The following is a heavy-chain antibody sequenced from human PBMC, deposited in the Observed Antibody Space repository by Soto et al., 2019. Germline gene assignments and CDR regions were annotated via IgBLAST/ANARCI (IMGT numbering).Heavy chain of an antibody. D-gene: IGHD6-13*01. CDR3: ARGGGMWSSSRPGWFDP. CDR2: INHSGST. J-gene: IGHJ5*02. V-gene: IGHV4-34*01. CDR1: GGSFSGYY. Sequence: SETLSLTCAVYGGSFSGYYWSWIRQPPGKGLEWIGEINHSGSTNYNPSLKSRVNISVDTSKNQFSLKLSSVTAADTAVYYCARGGGMWSSSRPGWFDPWGQGTLVTVS.